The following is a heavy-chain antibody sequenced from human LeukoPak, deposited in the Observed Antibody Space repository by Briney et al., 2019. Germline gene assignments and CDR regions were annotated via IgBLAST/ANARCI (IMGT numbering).Heavy chain of an antibody. Sequence: GGSLRLSCAASGFTFSSYWMTWVRQAPGKGLEWVANMNEDGSEKFYVDSVKGRSTISRDNAKNSLYLQMNSLRAEDTAVYYCSRDHGTYSAYDIWGQGTMVTVSS. CDR2: MNEDGSEK. D-gene: IGHD1-26*01. CDR3: SRDHGTYSAYDI. J-gene: IGHJ3*02. V-gene: IGHV3-7*01. CDR1: GFTFSSYW.